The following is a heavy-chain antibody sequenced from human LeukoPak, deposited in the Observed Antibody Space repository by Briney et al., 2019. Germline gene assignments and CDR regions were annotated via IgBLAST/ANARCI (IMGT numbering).Heavy chain of an antibody. CDR3: AVLRRRGYYFDY. CDR1: GGSFSGYY. J-gene: IGHJ4*02. D-gene: IGHD3-10*01. CDR2: INHSGST. V-gene: IGHV4-34*01. Sequence: SETLSLTCAVYGGSFSGYYWSWIRQPPGKGLEGIGEINHSGSTNYNPSLKSRVTISVDTSKNQFSLKLSSVTAADTAVYYCAVLRRRGYYFDYWGQGTLVTVSS.